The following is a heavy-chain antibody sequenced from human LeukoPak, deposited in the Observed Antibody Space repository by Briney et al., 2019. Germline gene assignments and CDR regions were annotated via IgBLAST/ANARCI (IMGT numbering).Heavy chain of an antibody. D-gene: IGHD3-10*01. CDR3: ARAYGSGDY. V-gene: IGHV4-34*01. Sequence: SETLSLTCAVHGGSFSGYYWSWIRQPPGKGLEWIGEINHSGSTNYNPSLKSRVTIAVDTSKNQFSLKLSSVTAADTAVYYCARAYGSGDYWGQGTLVTVSS. J-gene: IGHJ4*02. CDR2: INHSGST. CDR1: GGSFSGYY.